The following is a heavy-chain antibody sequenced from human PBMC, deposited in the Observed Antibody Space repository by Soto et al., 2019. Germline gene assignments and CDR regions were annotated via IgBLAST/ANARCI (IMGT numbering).Heavy chain of an antibody. Sequence: EVQLVESGGGLVQPGGSLRLSCTASGFTFSTYSMNWVRQAPGKGLEWVSYISTSSSAIYYADSVKGRFTISRDNAKNSLYLQMNSLRAEDTAVYYCAREGRGSGTVFDSWGQGTQVTVSS. CDR1: GFTFSTYS. CDR3: AREGRGSGTVFDS. J-gene: IGHJ4*02. CDR2: ISTSSSAI. D-gene: IGHD3-10*01. V-gene: IGHV3-48*01.